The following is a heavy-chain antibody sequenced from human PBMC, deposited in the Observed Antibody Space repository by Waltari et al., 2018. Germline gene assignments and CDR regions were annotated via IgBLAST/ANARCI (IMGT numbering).Heavy chain of an antibody. CDR2: ISSSSSTL. V-gene: IGHV3-48*01. Sequence: EVQLVESGGGLVQPGGSLRLSCAASGFTFSSYSMNWVRQAPGKGRGWVSTISSSSSTLCYAVSGKGRFTISRDKAKNSLYLQMNSLRAEDTAVYYCARDGGWAVAGDLYWGQGTLVTVSS. D-gene: IGHD6-19*01. J-gene: IGHJ4*02. CDR1: GFTFSSYS. CDR3: ARDGGWAVAGDLY.